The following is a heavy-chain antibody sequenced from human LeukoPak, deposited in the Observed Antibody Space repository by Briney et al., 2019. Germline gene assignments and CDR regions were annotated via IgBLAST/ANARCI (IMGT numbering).Heavy chain of an antibody. Sequence: GGSLRLSCAASGFTFSSYSMNWVRQAPGKGLEWVAVISYDGSNKYYADSVKGRFTISRDNSKNTLYLQMNSLRAEDTAVYYCAKDSHRYCSSTSCFTPDYWGQGTLVTVSS. CDR1: GFTFSSYS. CDR2: ISYDGSNK. CDR3: AKDSHRYCSSTSCFTPDY. V-gene: IGHV3-30*18. J-gene: IGHJ4*02. D-gene: IGHD2-2*01.